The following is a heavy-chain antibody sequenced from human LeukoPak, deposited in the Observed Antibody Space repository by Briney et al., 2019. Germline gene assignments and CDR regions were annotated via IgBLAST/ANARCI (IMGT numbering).Heavy chain of an antibody. CDR2: INPSGGST. D-gene: IGHD3-10*01. CDR1: GYTFTSYY. V-gene: IGHV1-46*01. J-gene: IGHJ5*02. CDR3: ARGKGRADITMVRGVKELNWFDP. Sequence: ASVKVSCKASGYTFTSYYMHWVRQAPGQGLEWMGIINPSGGSTGYAQKFQGRVTMTRDTSTSTVYMELSSLRSEDTAVYYCARGKGRADITMVRGVKELNWFDPWGQGTLVTVSS.